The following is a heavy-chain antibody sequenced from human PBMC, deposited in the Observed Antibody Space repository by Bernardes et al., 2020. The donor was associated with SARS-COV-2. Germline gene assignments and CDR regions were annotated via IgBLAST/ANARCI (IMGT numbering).Heavy chain of an antibody. CDR3: TTTYSGSYYFDY. D-gene: IGHD1-26*01. CDR2: IKSKTDGGTT. Sequence: GGSLRLSCAASGFTFSNAWMSWVRQAPGKGLEWVGRIKSKTDGGTTDYAAPVKGRFTISRDDSKNTLYLQMNSLKTEDTAVYYCTTTYSGSYYFDYWGQGTLVTVSS. V-gene: IGHV3-15*01. J-gene: IGHJ4*02. CDR1: GFTFSNAW.